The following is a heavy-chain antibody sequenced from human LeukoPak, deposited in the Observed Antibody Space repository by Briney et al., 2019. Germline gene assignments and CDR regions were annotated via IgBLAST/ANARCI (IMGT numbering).Heavy chain of an antibody. CDR2: IYYSGST. D-gene: IGHD6-19*01. Sequence: PSETLSLTCTVSGGPISSSSYYWGWIRQPPGKGLAWIGSIYYSGSTYYNPSLKSRVTISVDTSKNQFSLKLSSVTAADTAVYYCARLYIAVAGTEWFDPWGQGTLVTVSS. CDR3: ARLYIAVAGTEWFDP. CDR1: GGPISSSSYY. V-gene: IGHV4-39*01. J-gene: IGHJ5*02.